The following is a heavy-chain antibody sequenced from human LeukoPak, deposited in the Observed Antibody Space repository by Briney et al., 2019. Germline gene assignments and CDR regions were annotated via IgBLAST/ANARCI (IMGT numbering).Heavy chain of an antibody. V-gene: IGHV3-66*02. CDR2: IYSDGST. CDR1: GFTVGNNY. CDR3: ARDPGGGPTHGY. Sequence: PGGSLRISCAASGFTVGNNYMSWVRQAPGKGLEWVSVIYSDGSTYYADSVKARFTISRDNSKSTLYLQMNSLRADDTAVYYCARDPGGGPTHGYWGQGTLVTVSS. D-gene: IGHD1-26*01. J-gene: IGHJ4*02.